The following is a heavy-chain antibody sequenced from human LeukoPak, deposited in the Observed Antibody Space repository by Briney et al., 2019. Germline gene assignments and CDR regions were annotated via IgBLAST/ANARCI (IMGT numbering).Heavy chain of an antibody. CDR1: GFSLMAYG. J-gene: IGHJ6*04. CDR3: ARGAEGCDYYYYGMDV. D-gene: IGHD1-14*01. CDR2: IWYNGNNK. V-gene: IGHV3-33*01. Sequence: GGALRLSCAASGFSLMAYGMHSVRPDPGKGLEWVALIWYNGNNKYYADSVKGRFTISRDNSKNTLYLQMNSLRAEVTAVDYCARGAEGCDYYYYGMDVWGKGTTVTVS.